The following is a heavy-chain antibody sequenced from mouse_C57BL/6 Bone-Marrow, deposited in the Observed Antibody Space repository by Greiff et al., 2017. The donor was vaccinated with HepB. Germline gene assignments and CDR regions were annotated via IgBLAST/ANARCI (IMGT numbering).Heavy chain of an antibody. V-gene: IGHV1-64*01. CDR3: ARTPFAY. CDR2: IHPNSGST. Sequence: VQLKESGAELVKPGASVKLSCKASGYTFTSYWMHWVKQRPGQGLEWIGMIHPNSGSTNYNEKFKSKATLTVDKSSSTAYMQLSSLTSEDSAVYYCARTPFAYWGQGTLVTVSA. J-gene: IGHJ3*01. CDR1: GYTFTSYW.